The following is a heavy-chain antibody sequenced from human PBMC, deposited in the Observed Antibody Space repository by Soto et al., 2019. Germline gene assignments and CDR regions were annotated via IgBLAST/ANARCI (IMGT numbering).Heavy chain of an antibody. CDR2: IWYDGSNK. V-gene: IGHV3-33*01. D-gene: IGHD3-22*01. CDR1: GFTFSRYG. Sequence: QVQLVESGGGVVQPGRSLRLSCAASGFTFSRYGMHWVRRAPGKGLEWVAVIWYDGSNKYYADSVKGRFTISRDNSKNTLSLQMNSLRAEDTAVYYCARDYYYDSSGSLLLRYWGQGTLVTVSS. CDR3: ARDYYYDSSGSLLLRY. J-gene: IGHJ4*02.